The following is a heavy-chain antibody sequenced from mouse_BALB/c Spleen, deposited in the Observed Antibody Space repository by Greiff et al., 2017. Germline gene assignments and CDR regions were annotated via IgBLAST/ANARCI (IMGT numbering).Heavy chain of an antibody. CDR2: ISSGSSTI. V-gene: IGHV5-17*02. Sequence: EVQVVESGGGLVQPGGSRKLSCAASGFTFSSFGMHWVRQAPEKGLEWVAYISSGSSTIYYADTVKGRFTISRDNPKNTLFLQMTSLRSEDTAMYYCARSYDAYWGFAYWGQGTLVTVSA. CDR3: ARSYDAYWGFAY. CDR1: GFTFSSFG. D-gene: IGHD2-3*01. J-gene: IGHJ3*01.